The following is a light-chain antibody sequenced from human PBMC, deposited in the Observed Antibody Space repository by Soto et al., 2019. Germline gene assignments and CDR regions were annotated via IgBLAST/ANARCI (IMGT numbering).Light chain of an antibody. CDR2: GAS. CDR1: QSVSRN. J-gene: IGKJ1*01. V-gene: IGKV3-15*01. CDR3: QQYNNLPLT. Sequence: IVITQSPATLSVSPGERATLSCRASQSVSRNLAWYQQRPGQAPRLLIYGASTRATGIPARFSGSGSGTEFTLTISSLQSEDFAVYYCQQYNNLPLTFGQGTKVDIK.